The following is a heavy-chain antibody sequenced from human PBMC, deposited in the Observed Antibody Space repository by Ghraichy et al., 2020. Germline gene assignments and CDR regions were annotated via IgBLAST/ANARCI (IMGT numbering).Heavy chain of an antibody. CDR1: GFTVSYNY. CDR3: ARADYRVWGGSFGFDY. J-gene: IGHJ4*02. V-gene: IGHV3-66*02. Sequence: GGSLRLSCAASGFTVSYNYMSWVRQAPGKGLEWVSLIYSGGSTYYADSVKGRFTISRDNSKNTLYLQMNSLRAEDTAVYYCARADYRVWGGSFGFDYWGQGALVTVSS. D-gene: IGHD3-3*01. CDR2: IYSGGST.